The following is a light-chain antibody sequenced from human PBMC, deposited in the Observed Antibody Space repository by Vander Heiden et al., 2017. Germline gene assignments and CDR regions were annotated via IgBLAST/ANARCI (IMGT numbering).Light chain of an antibody. Sequence: DIVMTQSPDSLAVSLGERAPINCKSSQSVLYSSNNKSYLAWYQQKPGQPPKLLIYGASTRESGVPDRFSGSGSGTDFTLTISSLQAEDVAVYYCQQYDSTPWTFGQGTKVEIK. V-gene: IGKV4-1*01. CDR1: QSVLYSSNNKSY. J-gene: IGKJ1*01. CDR3: QQYDSTPWT. CDR2: GAS.